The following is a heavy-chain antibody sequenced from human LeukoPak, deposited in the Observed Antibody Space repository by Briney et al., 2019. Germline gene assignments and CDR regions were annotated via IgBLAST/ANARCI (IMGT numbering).Heavy chain of an antibody. CDR3: ARDVGARLPGY. J-gene: IGHJ4*02. Sequence: TSETLSLTYAVSGGSITSNNWWSWVRQPPGKGLEWIGEIYHSGSTNYNPSLKSRVTTSVDKSDNQLSLTLNSVTAADTAVYYCARDVGARLPGYWGQGILVTVSS. CDR1: GGSITSNNW. V-gene: IGHV4-4*02. CDR2: IYHSGST. D-gene: IGHD6-6*01.